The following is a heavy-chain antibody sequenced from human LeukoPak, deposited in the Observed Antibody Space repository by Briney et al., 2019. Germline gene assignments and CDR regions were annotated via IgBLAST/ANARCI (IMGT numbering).Heavy chain of an antibody. Sequence: PGGSLRLSCAASGFTVSSNYMSWVRQAPGKGLEWVPIIYSGGSTYYADSVKGRFTISRDNAKNSLYLQMNSLRAEDTAVYYCAELGITMIGGVWGKGTTVTISS. D-gene: IGHD3-10*02. CDR3: AELGITMIGGV. V-gene: IGHV3-66*01. J-gene: IGHJ6*04. CDR1: GFTVSSNY. CDR2: IYSGGST.